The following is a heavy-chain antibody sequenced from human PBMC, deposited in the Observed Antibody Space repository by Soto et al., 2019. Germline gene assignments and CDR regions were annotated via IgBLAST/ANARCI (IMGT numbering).Heavy chain of an antibody. J-gene: IGHJ4*02. Sequence: GGSLRLSCAASGFTFSDYYMSWIRQAPGKGLEWVSYISSSSRYTNYADSVKGRFTISRDNAKNSLYLQMNSLRAEDTAVYYCAREPYYYDSSGYYYGLSYFDYWGQGTLVTVSS. CDR3: AREPYYYDSSGYYYGLSYFDY. CDR2: ISSSSRYT. D-gene: IGHD3-22*01. CDR1: GFTFSDYY. V-gene: IGHV3-11*06.